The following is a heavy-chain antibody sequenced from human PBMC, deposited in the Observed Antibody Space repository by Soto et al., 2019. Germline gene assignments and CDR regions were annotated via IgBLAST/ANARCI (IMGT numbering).Heavy chain of an antibody. CDR1: GFTFSSYA. CDR2: ISGSGGST. D-gene: IGHD4-17*01. CDR3: AKDMGGSAPVTTFDSHDACDI. J-gene: IGHJ3*02. V-gene: IGHV3-23*01. Sequence: EVQLLESGGGLVQPGGSLRLSCAASGFTFSSYAMSWVRQAPGKGLEGVSAISGSGGSTYYADSVKGRFTISRDNCTNGLYLHMNSLSAEDTAVDYCAKDMGGSAPVTTFDSHDACDIWGQGTMVIFSS.